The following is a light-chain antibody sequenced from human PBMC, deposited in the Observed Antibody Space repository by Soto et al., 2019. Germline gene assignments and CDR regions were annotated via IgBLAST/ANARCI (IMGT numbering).Light chain of an antibody. CDR1: QSISSW. CDR3: QQYTTYPWT. Sequence: DIRMTQSLSAVSASVGDRVTITCLASQSISSWLAWYQQKPGRAPKVLIFDASSLEGGVPSRFSGSGSATEFTLTISSLQPDDFATYYCQQYTTYPWTFGQGTKVDIK. J-gene: IGKJ1*01. CDR2: DAS. V-gene: IGKV1-5*01.